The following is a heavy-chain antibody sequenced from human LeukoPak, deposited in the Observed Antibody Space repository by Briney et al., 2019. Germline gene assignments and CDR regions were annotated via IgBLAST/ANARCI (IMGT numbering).Heavy chain of an antibody. Sequence: GGSLRLSCAASGFTFSNYWMNWVRQAPGKGLEWVANIKQDGSDKYYVDSVKVRFTISRDNAKNSLYLQMNSLRAEDTAVYYCAREKGNYDGYYNYYMDVWGKGTTVTVSS. D-gene: IGHD4-11*01. V-gene: IGHV3-7*01. CDR2: IKQDGSDK. CDR3: AREKGNYDGYYNYYMDV. CDR1: GFTFSNYW. J-gene: IGHJ6*03.